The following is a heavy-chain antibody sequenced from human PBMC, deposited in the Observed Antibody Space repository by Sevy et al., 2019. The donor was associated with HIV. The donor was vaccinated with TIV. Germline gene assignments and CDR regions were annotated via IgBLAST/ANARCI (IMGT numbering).Heavy chain of an antibody. CDR1: GFTFSAYS. CDR3: AGAGGDCYSKNECWFVS. V-gene: IGHV3-48*01. J-gene: IGHJ5*01. D-gene: IGHD2-21*01. Sequence: GGSLRLSCAASGFTFSAYSMNWVRQAPGKGLEWVSYISSSSGTIYYADSVKGQFTISRDNAKSSLYLQRNGLRAEDTAVYYCAGAGGDCYSKNECWFVSWGQGTLVTVSS. CDR2: ISSSSGTI.